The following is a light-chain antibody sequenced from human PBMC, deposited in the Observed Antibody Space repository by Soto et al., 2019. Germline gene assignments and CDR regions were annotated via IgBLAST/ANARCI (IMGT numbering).Light chain of an antibody. J-gene: IGLJ1*01. V-gene: IGLV1-44*01. Sequence: QSVLTQRPSASGTPGQGVPISCSGITSNIGSNTVNWYQQLPGTAPKLLIYNNNQRPSGVPDRFSGSKSGTSASLAIGGLQSEDEADYYCAAWDDSLNGYVFGTGTKVTVL. CDR2: NNN. CDR1: TSNIGSNT. CDR3: AAWDDSLNGYV.